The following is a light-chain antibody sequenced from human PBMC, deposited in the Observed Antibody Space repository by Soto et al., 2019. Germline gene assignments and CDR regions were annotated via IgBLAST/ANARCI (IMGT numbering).Light chain of an antibody. Sequence: ELVMTQSPATLSVSPGERATLSCRASQSISSSLVWYQQKPGQAPRLLIYDASNRATGIPARFSGSGSGTDFTLTISSLEPEDFAVYYCQHRSKWPPITFGQGTRLEIK. CDR1: QSISSS. V-gene: IGKV3-11*01. J-gene: IGKJ5*01. CDR3: QHRSKWPPIT. CDR2: DAS.